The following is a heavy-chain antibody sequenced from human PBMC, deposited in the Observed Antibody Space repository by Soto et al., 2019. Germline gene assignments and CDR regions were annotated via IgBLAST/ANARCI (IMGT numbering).Heavy chain of an antibody. CDR1: GFTFSSYA. CDR3: AKDILNSSGWPNYYYYYGMDV. J-gene: IGHJ6*02. D-gene: IGHD6-19*01. V-gene: IGHV3-23*01. CDR2: ISGSGGST. Sequence: GGSLRLSCAASGFTFSSYAMSWVRQAPGKGLEWVSAISGSGGSTYYADSVKGRFTISRDNSKNTLYLQMNSLRAEDTAVYYCAKDILNSSGWPNYYYYYGMDVWGQGTTVTVSS.